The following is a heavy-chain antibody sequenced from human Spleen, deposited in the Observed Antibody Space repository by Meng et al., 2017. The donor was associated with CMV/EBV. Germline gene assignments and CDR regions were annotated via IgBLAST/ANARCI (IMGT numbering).Heavy chain of an antibody. Sequence: GGSLRLSCAASGFTFSNYIMSWVRQAPGEGLEWVSSIGNSPTYIYYADSVKGRFTISRDNSKNTLYLQMNSLRAEDTAVYYCAFLDCSSTSCTDYYYYGMDVWGQGTTVTVSS. CDR1: GFTFSNYI. D-gene: IGHD2-2*01. V-gene: IGHV3-21*04. CDR3: AFLDCSSTSCTDYYYYGMDV. J-gene: IGHJ6*02. CDR2: IGNSPTYI.